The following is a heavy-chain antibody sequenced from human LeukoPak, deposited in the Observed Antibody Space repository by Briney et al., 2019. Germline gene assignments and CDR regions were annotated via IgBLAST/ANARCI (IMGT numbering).Heavy chain of an antibody. CDR3: AREGMVATFDY. CDR2: ISSSSSYI. CDR1: GFTFSSYS. J-gene: IGHJ4*02. V-gene: IGHV3-21*01. D-gene: IGHD5-12*01. Sequence: PGGSLRLSCAASGFTFSSYSMNWVRQAPGKGLEWVSSISSSSSYIYYADSVKGRSTISRDKAKNSLYLQMNSLRAEDTAIYYCAREGMVATFDYWGQGTLVTVSS.